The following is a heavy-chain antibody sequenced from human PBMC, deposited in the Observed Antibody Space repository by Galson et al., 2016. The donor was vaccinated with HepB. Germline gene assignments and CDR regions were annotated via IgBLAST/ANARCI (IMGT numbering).Heavy chain of an antibody. CDR1: GFTFSDYY. V-gene: IGHV3-11*06. CDR3: AKDRDAYDI. J-gene: IGHJ3*02. Sequence: SLRLSCAASGFTFSDYYMTWIRQAPGRGLEWISYINSNSGYTNYADSVKGRFTISRDNAKNSVYLQMNSLRAEDTAVYFCAKDRDAYDIWGQGAMVTVSS. CDR2: INSNSGYT.